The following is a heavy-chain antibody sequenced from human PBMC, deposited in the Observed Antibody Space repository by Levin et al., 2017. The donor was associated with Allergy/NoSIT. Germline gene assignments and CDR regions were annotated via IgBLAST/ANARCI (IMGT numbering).Heavy chain of an antibody. CDR2: ISYDGSNK. J-gene: IGHJ4*02. CDR1: GFTFSSYA. D-gene: IGHD3-9*01. Sequence: TGGSLRLSCAASGFTFSSYAMHWVRQAPGKGLEWVAVISYDGSNKYYADSVKGRFTISRDNSKNTLYLQMNSLRAEDTAVYYCARGWRLNYDIVTGLDYWGQGTLVTVSS. V-gene: IGHV3-30-3*01. CDR3: ARGWRLNYDIVTGLDY.